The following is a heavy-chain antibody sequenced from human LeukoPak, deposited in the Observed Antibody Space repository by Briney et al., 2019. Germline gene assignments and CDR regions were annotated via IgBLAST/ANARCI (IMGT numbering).Heavy chain of an antibody. CDR1: GGSISSYY. D-gene: IGHD5-18*01. CDR2: IYYSGST. Sequence: SETLSLTCSVSGGSISSYYWSWIRQPPGQALEWIGYIYYSGSTNYNSSLKSRVTISVDTSKNQFSLKLSSVTAADTAVYYCARYSYGGYHFDYWGQGTLVTVSS. J-gene: IGHJ4*02. CDR3: ARYSYGGYHFDY. V-gene: IGHV4-59*01.